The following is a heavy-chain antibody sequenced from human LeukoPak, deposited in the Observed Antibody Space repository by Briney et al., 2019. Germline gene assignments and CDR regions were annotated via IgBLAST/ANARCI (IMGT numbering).Heavy chain of an antibody. CDR2: INHSGST. J-gene: IGHJ5*02. V-gene: IGHV4-34*01. D-gene: IGHD3-16*01. CDR1: GGSFSGYY. CDR3: AKVGASWGGNWFDP. Sequence: SETLSLTCAVYGGSFSGYYWSWIRQPPGKGLEWIGEINHSGSTNYNPSLKSRVTISVDTSKNQFSLKLTSMTAADTAVYYCAKVGASWGGNWFDPWGQGTLVTVSS.